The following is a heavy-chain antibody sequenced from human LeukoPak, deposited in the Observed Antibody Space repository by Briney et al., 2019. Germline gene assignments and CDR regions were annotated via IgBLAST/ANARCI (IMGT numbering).Heavy chain of an antibody. CDR3: ARLAYGSGRTLDDY. V-gene: IGHV4-59*08. Sequence: PSETLSLTCTVSGGSISSYYWNWIRQPPGKGLEWIGYIYYSGSTNYNPSLKSRVTISVDTSKNQFSLKLSSVAAADTAVYYCARLAYGSGRTLDDYWGQGTLVTVSS. D-gene: IGHD3-10*01. J-gene: IGHJ4*02. CDR1: GGSISSYY. CDR2: IYYSGST.